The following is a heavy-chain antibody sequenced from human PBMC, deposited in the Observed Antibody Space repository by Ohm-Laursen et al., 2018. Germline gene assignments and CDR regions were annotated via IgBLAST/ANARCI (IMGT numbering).Heavy chain of an antibody. V-gene: IGHV3-11*01. J-gene: IGHJ6*02. CDR1: GFTFSDYF. D-gene: IGHD3-3*01. Sequence: GSLRLSCTATGFTFSDYFMSWIRQAPGKGLEWVSYISSSGGTIHYADSVKGRFNISRDNAKSSLYLQMNSRRAEDTAVYYCARSSAPVTIFGSMDVWAQGTTVTVSS. CDR3: ARSSAPVTIFGSMDV. CDR2: ISSSGGTI.